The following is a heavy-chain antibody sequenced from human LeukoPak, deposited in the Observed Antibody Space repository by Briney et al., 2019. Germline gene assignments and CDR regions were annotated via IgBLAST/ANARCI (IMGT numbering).Heavy chain of an antibody. CDR1: GFTFSSYA. CDR3: ARRNDFDY. Sequence: GGSLRLSCAASGFTFSSYAMSWVRQALGKGLEWVSAISGSGGSTYYADSVKGRFSISRDNAKNSLFLQMNSLRAEDTAVYYCARRNDFDYWGQGTLVTVSS. J-gene: IGHJ4*02. D-gene: IGHD1-1*01. V-gene: IGHV3-23*01. CDR2: ISGSGGST.